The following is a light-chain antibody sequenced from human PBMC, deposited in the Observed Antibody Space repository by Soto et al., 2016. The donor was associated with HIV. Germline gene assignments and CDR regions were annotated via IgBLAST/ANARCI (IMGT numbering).Light chain of an antibody. CDR1: QSVSVW. CDR2: KTS. V-gene: IGKV1-5*03. Sequence: DIQMTQFPSTLSASIGDRVTITCRASQSVSVWLAWYQQKPGKAPNLLIFKTSTLEIGVPSRFSGSGSGTDFTLTLSSVQPDDVGTYYCQQHNNVPWTFGQGTKLEMK. CDR3: QQHNNVPWT. J-gene: IGKJ1*01.